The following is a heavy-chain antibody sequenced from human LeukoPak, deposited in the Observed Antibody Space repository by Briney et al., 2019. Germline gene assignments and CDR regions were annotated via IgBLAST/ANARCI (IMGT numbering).Heavy chain of an antibody. J-gene: IGHJ4*02. CDR1: GFTFSSYW. CDR2: INGDGRNI. V-gene: IGHV3-74*01. D-gene: IGHD6-13*01. CDR3: ARGESAAGDASEFAY. Sequence: PGGSLRLSCVASGFTFSSYWMHWVRQAPRKGLVWVSRINGDGRNINYADSVRGRVTISRDNAKNSLYLHMNSLRAEDTAVYYCARGESAAGDASEFAYWGQGILVTVSS.